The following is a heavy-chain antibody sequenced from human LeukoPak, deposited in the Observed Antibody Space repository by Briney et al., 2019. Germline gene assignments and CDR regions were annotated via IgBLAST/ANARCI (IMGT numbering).Heavy chain of an antibody. V-gene: IGHV4-30-4*08. D-gene: IGHD5-24*01. Sequence: SETLSLTCTVSGGSISGGDYYWSWIRQPPGKGLEWIGYIYYSGSTYYNPSLKSRVTVSVDTSKNQFSLKLSSVTAADTAVYYCARDSAMATTYFDYWGQGTLVTVSS. CDR3: ARDSAMATTYFDY. CDR2: IYYSGST. CDR1: GGSISGGDYY. J-gene: IGHJ4*02.